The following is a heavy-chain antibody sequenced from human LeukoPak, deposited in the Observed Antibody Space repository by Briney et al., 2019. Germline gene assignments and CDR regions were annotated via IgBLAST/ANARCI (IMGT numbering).Heavy chain of an antibody. V-gene: IGHV3-23*01. CDR3: AKETYYYDSSGYYVYYFDY. CDR2: ISGSGGST. Sequence: GGSLRLSCAASGFTFSSYAMSWVRQAPGKGLEWVSAISGSGGSTYYADSVKGRFTISRDNSKNTLYLQMNSLRAEDTAVYYCAKETYYYDSSGYYVYYFDYWGQGTLVTVSS. J-gene: IGHJ4*02. CDR1: GFTFSSYA. D-gene: IGHD3-22*01.